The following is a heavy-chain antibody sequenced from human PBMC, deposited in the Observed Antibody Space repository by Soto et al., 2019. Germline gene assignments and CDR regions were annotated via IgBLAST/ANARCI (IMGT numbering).Heavy chain of an antibody. Sequence: EVQLVESGGGLVQPGGSLRLSCAASGFTFSSYWMSWVRQAPGKGLEWVANIKQDGSEKYYVDSVKGRFTISRDNAKNSLYLQMNSLRAEDTAVYYCARYCTYGVCYPHDAFDIWGQGTMVTVSS. V-gene: IGHV3-7*01. D-gene: IGHD2-8*01. CDR3: ARYCTYGVCYPHDAFDI. J-gene: IGHJ3*02. CDR1: GFTFSSYW. CDR2: IKQDGSEK.